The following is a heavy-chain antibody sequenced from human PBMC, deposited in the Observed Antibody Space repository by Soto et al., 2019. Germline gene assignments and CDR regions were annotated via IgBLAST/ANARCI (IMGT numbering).Heavy chain of an antibody. CDR1: GFTFSSYG. J-gene: IGHJ4*02. CDR2: ISYDGSNK. Sequence: QVQLVESGGGVVQPGRSLRHSGAASGFTFSSYGMHWVRQAPGKGLEWVAAISYDGSNKYYVDSVKGRFTISRDNSKNTLYEQMNSLRAEDTAVYYGAKDLYSGTSHPDYWGQGTLVNVSS. V-gene: IGHV3-30*18. CDR3: AKDLYSGTSHPDY. D-gene: IGHD1-26*01.